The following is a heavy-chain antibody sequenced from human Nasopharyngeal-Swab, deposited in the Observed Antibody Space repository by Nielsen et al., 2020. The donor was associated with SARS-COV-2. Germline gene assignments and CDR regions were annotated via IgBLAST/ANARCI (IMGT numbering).Heavy chain of an antibody. V-gene: IGHV1-8*01. D-gene: IGHD2-2*01. J-gene: IGHJ5*02. CDR2: MNPNSGNT. Sequence: WAGQAPGQGLEWMGWMNPNSGNTGYAQKFQGRVTMTRNTSISTAYMELSSLRSEDTAVYYCARDLGCSSTSCYEGNWFDPWGQGTLVTVSS. CDR3: ARDLGCSSTSCYEGNWFDP.